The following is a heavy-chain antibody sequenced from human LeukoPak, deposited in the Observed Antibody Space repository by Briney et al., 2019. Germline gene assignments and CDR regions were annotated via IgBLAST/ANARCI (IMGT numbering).Heavy chain of an antibody. CDR3: ARHTHCSSTSCSARRWFDP. CDR2: IYTSGST. V-gene: IGHV4-4*09. Sequence: SETLSLTCTVSGGSISSYYWSWIRQPPGKRLEWIGYIYTSGSTNYNPSLKSRVTISVDTSKNQFSLKLSSVTAADTAVYYCARHTHCSSTSCSARRWFDPWGQGTLVTVSS. CDR1: GGSISSYY. J-gene: IGHJ5*02. D-gene: IGHD2-2*01.